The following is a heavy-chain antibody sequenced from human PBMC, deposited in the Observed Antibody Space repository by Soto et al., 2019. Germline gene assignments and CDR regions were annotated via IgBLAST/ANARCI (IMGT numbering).Heavy chain of an antibody. V-gene: IGHV4-39*07. D-gene: IGHD1-26*01. J-gene: IGHJ4*02. Sequence: SETLSLTCTVSGGSISSSSYYWGWIRQPPGKGLEWIGSIYYSGSTYYNPSLKSRVTISVDTSKNQFSLKLSSVTAADTAVYYCARGGDELSHFDYWGQGTLVTVSS. CDR3: ARGGDELSHFDY. CDR1: GGSISSSSYY. CDR2: IYYSGST.